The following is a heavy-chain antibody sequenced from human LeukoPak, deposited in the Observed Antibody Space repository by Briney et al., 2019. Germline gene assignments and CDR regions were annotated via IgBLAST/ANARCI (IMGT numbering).Heavy chain of an antibody. V-gene: IGHV1-2*06. CDR3: ARDLVGGIRSAAF. CDR1: GYTFTGYY. D-gene: IGHD3-16*01. J-gene: IGHJ4*01. Sequence: GASVKVSCKASGYTFTGYYVHWVRQAPGQGLEWMGRVDPTSGDTIYGQRFQDRVTMTRDTSISAAYMELSSLKSDDTAIYYCARDLVGGIRSAAFWGHGTLVTVSS. CDR2: VDPTSGDT.